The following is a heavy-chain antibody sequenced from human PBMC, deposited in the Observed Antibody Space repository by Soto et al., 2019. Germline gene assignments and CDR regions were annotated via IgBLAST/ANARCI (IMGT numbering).Heavy chain of an antibody. V-gene: IGHV1-69*01. CDR1: GGTFSSTA. Sequence: QVQLVQSGAELQKAVSSVKVSCQASGGTFSSTAISWVRQAPGQGLEWMGGIDPVFDTPIHAQTVQDRLTITAYVSTRTVYREQSSLSSVDIALYFCAAERGNRHDSGSDAGVIWVQGTRVTVSS. CDR2: IDPVFDTP. D-gene: IGHD3-16*01. CDR3: AAERGNRHDSGSDAGVI. J-gene: IGHJ3*02.